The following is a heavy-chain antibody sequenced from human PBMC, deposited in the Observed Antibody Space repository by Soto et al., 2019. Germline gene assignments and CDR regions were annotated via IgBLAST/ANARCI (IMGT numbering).Heavy chain of an antibody. J-gene: IGHJ5*02. V-gene: IGHV1-69*04. D-gene: IGHD3-10*01. CDR2: IIPILGIA. Sequence: GASVKVSCKASGGTFSSYTISWVRQAPGQGLEWMGRIIPILGIANYAQRFQGRVTITADKSASTAYMELSSLRSEDTAVYYCAREGSWANYYGSVSNWFDPWGQGTLVTVSS. CDR3: AREGSWANYYGSVSNWFDP. CDR1: GGTFSSYT.